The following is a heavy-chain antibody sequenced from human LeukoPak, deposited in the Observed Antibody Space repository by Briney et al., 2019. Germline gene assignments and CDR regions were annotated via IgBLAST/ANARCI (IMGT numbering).Heavy chain of an antibody. V-gene: IGHV1-69*02. CDR1: GGTFSSYT. D-gene: IGHD1-14*01. J-gene: IGHJ6*02. CDR2: IIPILGIA. Sequence: ASVKVSCKASGGTFSSYTISWVRQAPGQGLEWMGRIIPILGIANYAQKFQGRVTITADKSTSTAYMELSSLRSEDTAVYYCAREPHNGNYDYYGMDVWGQGTTVTVSS. CDR3: AREPHNGNYDYYGMDV.